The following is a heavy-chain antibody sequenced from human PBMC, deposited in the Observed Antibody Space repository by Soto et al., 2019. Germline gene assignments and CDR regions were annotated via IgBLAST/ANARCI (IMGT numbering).Heavy chain of an antibody. CDR3: ARVGTHVLRYFDWLLYLDY. D-gene: IGHD3-9*01. J-gene: IGHJ4*02. V-gene: IGHV1-69*06. CDR2: IIPIFGTA. Sequence: SVKVSFKASGGPFGSYAVSSVRQAPGQGLEWMGGIIPIFGTANYAQKFQGRVTITADKSTSTAYMELSSLRSEDTAVYYCARVGTHVLRYFDWLLYLDYWGQGTLVTVSS. CDR1: GGPFGSYA.